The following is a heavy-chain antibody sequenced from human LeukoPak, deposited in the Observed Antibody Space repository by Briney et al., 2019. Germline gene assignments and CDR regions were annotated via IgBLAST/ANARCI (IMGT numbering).Heavy chain of an antibody. J-gene: IGHJ4*02. CDR3: SNGRTSSGTLQHDY. Sequence: PGGSLRLSCAAPGFTFNNYNINWVRQAPGKGLEWVSYISSGSTTIYYADSVKGRFTISRDNSENTLYLQMNSLRAEDTALYYCSNGRTSSGTLQHDYWGQGTLVTVSS. CDR2: ISSGSTTI. CDR1: GFTFNNYN. D-gene: IGHD6-19*01. V-gene: IGHV3-48*01.